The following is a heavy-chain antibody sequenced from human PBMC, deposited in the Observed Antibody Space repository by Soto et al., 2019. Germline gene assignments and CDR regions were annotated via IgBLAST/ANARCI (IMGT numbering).Heavy chain of an antibody. CDR1: GFAFSSHP. D-gene: IGHD6-6*01. V-gene: IGHV3-23*01. CDR2: ISDGGDLT. CDR3: ARRAFGSSRSFDI. Sequence: ASVKVSCTGSGFAFSSHPMSWVRQAPERGLEWVSGISDGGDLTYNADSVRGRFTISRDNSKNTLFLQMNSLRVEDTAVYYCARRAFGSSRSFDIWGQGTMVTVSS. J-gene: IGHJ3*02.